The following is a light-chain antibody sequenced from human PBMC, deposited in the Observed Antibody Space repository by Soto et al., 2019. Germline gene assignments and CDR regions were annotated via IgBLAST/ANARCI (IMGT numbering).Light chain of an antibody. CDR2: DAS. V-gene: IGKV1-13*02. CDR3: QQFNSYPL. J-gene: IGKJ4*01. Sequence: AIQLTQSPSSLSASVGDRVTITCRASQGISSALAWYQQKPGKAPKLLIYDASSLESGVPSRFSGSGSGTDFTLTIRSLQPEDFVTYYCQQFNSYPLFGGGTKVEIK. CDR1: QGISSA.